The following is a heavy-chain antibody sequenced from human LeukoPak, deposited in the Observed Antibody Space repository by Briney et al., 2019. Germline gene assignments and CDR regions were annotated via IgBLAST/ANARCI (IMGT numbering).Heavy chain of an antibody. Sequence: GGSLRLSCAASRFIFSTYGMHWVRQAPGKGLEWVAFIRPDGSNEYYAASVRGRFAISRDNSKNTLYLQMNSLRAEDTAVYYCAKGWNKWGGFQNWGQGTLVTVSS. CDR3: AKGWNKWGGFQN. CDR2: IRPDGSNE. D-gene: IGHD7-27*01. J-gene: IGHJ4*02. V-gene: IGHV3-30*02. CDR1: RFIFSTYG.